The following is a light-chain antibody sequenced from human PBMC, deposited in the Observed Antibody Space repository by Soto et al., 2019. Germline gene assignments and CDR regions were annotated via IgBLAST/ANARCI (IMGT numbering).Light chain of an antibody. CDR2: GAV. J-gene: IGKJ3*01. Sequence: EIVLTQTPVTLSVSPGDRATLSCRASQSVSSNLDWYQQRPGQPPRLLIYGAVSRATGVPARFSGSGFETELALTISSRQSEDVAVYYCQRYETLPPPFTFGPGTKVDLK. CDR1: QSVSSN. CDR3: QRYETLPPPFT. V-gene: IGKV3-15*01.